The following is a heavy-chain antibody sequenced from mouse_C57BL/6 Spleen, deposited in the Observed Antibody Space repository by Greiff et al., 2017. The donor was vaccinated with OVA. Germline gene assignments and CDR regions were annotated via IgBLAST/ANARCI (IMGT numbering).Heavy chain of an antibody. J-gene: IGHJ2*01. D-gene: IGHD2-3*01. Sequence: EVKLMESGPELVKPGASVKMSCKASGYTFTDYNMHWVKQSHGKSLEWIGYINPNNGGTSYNQKFKGKATLTVNKSSSTAYMELRSLTSEDSAVYYCARGEGWLLLDYFDYWGQGTTLTVSS. CDR1: GYTFTDYN. CDR2: INPNNGGT. CDR3: ARGEGWLLLDYFDY. V-gene: IGHV1-22*01.